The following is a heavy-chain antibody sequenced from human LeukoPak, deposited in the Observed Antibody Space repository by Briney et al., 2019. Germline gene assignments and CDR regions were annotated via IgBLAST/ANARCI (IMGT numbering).Heavy chain of an antibody. CDR1: GFTFSSCS. Sequence: GGSLRLSCAASGFTFSSCSMNWVRQAPGKGLEWVSYISSSSSTIYYADSVKGRFTISRDNAKNSLYLQMNSLRAEDTAVYYCAGNSILTGYYLFDYWGQGTLVTVSS. CDR3: AGNSILTGYYLFDY. CDR2: ISSSSSTI. D-gene: IGHD3-9*01. V-gene: IGHV3-48*04. J-gene: IGHJ4*02.